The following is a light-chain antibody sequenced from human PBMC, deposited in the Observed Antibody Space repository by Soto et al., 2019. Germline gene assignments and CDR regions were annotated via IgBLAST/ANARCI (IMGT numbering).Light chain of an antibody. CDR3: QSYDSSLSVI. Sequence: QSVLTQPPSVSGSPGQRVTISCTGSRSNIGAGQDVHWYRQLPGTAPKLLIYGDNNRPSGVPDRFSGSKSGTSASLAITGLQAEDEADYYCQSYDSSLSVIFGGGTKLTVL. CDR2: GDN. CDR1: RSNIGAGQD. J-gene: IGLJ2*01. V-gene: IGLV1-40*01.